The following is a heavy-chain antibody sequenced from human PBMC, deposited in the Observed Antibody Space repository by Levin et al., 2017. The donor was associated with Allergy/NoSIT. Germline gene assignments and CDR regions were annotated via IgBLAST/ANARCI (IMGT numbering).Heavy chain of an antibody. CDR3: AGSGGGFGNQQGYMDV. J-gene: IGHJ6*03. CDR2: IYYSGST. CDR1: GGSISSGGYY. V-gene: IGHV4-31*03. D-gene: IGHD3-10*01. Sequence: SETLSLTCTVSGGSISSGGYYWSWIRQHPGKGLEWIGYIYYSGSTYYNPSLKSRVTISVDTSKNQFSLKLSSVTAADTAVYYCAGSGGGFGNQQGYMDVWGKGTTVTVSS.